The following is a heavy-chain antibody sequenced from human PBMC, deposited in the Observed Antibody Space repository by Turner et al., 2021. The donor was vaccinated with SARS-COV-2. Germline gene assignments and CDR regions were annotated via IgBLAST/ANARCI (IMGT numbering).Heavy chain of an antibody. CDR3: AKNPGPYCSGGSCYSGELDY. D-gene: IGHD2-15*01. Sequence: QVQLVESGGGVVQPGRSLRLSCAASGFTFSSYGMHWVRQAPGKGLEWVAVISYDGSNKYYADSVKGRFNISRDNSKNTLYLQMNSLRAEDTAVYYCAKNPGPYCSGGSCYSGELDYWGQGTLVTVSS. CDR2: ISYDGSNK. V-gene: IGHV3-30*18. J-gene: IGHJ4*02. CDR1: GFTFSSYG.